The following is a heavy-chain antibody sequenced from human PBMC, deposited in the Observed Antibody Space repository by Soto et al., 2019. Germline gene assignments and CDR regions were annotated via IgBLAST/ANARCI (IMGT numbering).Heavy chain of an antibody. CDR1: GFTFSSYG. CDR2: ISYDGSNK. Sequence: QVQLVESGGGVVQPGRSLRLSCAASGFTFSSYGMHWVRQAPGKGLEWVAVISYDGSNKYYADSVKGRFTISRDNSKNTLYLQMNSLRAEDTAVYYCAKGPLWQGVYYYYGMDVWGQGTTVTVSS. J-gene: IGHJ6*02. V-gene: IGHV3-30*18. CDR3: AKGPLWQGVYYYYGMDV. D-gene: IGHD3-16*01.